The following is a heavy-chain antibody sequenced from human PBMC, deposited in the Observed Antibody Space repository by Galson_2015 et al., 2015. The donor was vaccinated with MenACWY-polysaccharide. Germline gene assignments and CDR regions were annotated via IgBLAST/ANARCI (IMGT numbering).Heavy chain of an antibody. V-gene: IGHV3-23*01. D-gene: IGHD3-3*01. CDR3: AKDSSDLWSVSGRFDY. J-gene: IGHJ4*02. Sequence: SLRLSCAASGFTFTSYAMRWVRQAPGKGLEWVSAIRSSGTNTYYADSVKGRFTISRDNSKNTLYLQMNSLRAEDTAVYYCAKDSSDLWSVSGRFDYWGQGTLVTVSS. CDR1: GFTFTSYA. CDR2: IRSSGTNT.